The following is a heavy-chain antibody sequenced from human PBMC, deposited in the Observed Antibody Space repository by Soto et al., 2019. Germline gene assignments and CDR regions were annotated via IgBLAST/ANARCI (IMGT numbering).Heavy chain of an antibody. CDR1: GFTFSSYW. D-gene: IGHD2-21*02. CDR3: ARDPFYCGGDCYPQDAFDI. Sequence: GGSLSLSCAASGFTFSSYWMSWVRPAPGKGLEWVANIKQDGSEKYYVDSVKGRFTISRDNAKNSLYLQMNSLRAEDTAVYYCARDPFYCGGDCYPQDAFDIWGQGTMVTVSS. V-gene: IGHV3-7*01. CDR2: IKQDGSEK. J-gene: IGHJ3*02.